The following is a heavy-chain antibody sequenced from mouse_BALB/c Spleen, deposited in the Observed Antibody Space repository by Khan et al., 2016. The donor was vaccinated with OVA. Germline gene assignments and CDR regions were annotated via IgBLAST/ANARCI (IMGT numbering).Heavy chain of an antibody. D-gene: IGHD2-10*01. CDR2: IWSDGST. J-gene: IGHJ4*01. CDR1: GFSLTNYG. V-gene: IGHV2-6-1*01. CDR3: ARQPYYHYNIMDY. Sequence: QVQLKESGPGLVAPSQSLSITCTTSGFSLTNYGVHWIRQPPGKGLEWLVVIWSDGSTTYNSALKSRLTITKDNSKSQVFLQMTSLQTDDTAIYFCARQPYYHYNIMDYWGQGTSVTVSS.